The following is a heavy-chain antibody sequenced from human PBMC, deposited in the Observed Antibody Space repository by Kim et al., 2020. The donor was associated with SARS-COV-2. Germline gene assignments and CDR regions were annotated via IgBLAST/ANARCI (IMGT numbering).Heavy chain of an antibody. CDR3: ARAGYYDSSGFYFNFPFD. D-gene: IGHD3-22*01. CDR1: GFYVVNNY. V-gene: IGHV3-66*01. J-gene: IGHJ4*01. Sequence: GWSLRLSCTASGFYVVNNYMSWVRQAPGKGLEWISLIYSDGRTFYADSMKDRFTLSRDNSKNTLYLQMNSLRADDTTVYYCARAGYYDSSGFYFNFPFD. CDR2: IYSDGRT.